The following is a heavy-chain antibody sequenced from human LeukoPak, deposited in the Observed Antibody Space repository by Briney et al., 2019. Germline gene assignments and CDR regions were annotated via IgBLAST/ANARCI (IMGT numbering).Heavy chain of an antibody. CDR3: AREVYGSGSYYKHGFDY. D-gene: IGHD3-10*01. J-gene: IGHJ4*02. CDR2: IYSGGST. CDR1: GFTVSSNY. V-gene: IGHV3-66*01. Sequence: GGSLRLSCAASGFTVSSNYMSWVRQAPGKGLEWVSVIYSGGSTYYADSVKGRFTISRDDSKNTLYLQMNSLSAEDTAVYYCAREVYGSGSYYKHGFDYWGQGTLVTVSS.